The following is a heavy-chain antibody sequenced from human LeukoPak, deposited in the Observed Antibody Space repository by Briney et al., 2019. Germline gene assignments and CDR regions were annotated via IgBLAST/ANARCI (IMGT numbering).Heavy chain of an antibody. CDR3: AKAQPPHYYGSGSYYPFDY. CDR2: ISGSGGST. D-gene: IGHD3-10*01. Sequence: GGSLRLSCAASGFTFSSYAMSWVRQAPGKGLEWVSAISGSGGSTYYADSVKGRFTISRDNSKNTLYLQMNGLRAEDTAVYYCAKAQPPHYYGSGSYYPFDYWGQGTLVTVSS. CDR1: GFTFSSYA. J-gene: IGHJ4*02. V-gene: IGHV3-23*01.